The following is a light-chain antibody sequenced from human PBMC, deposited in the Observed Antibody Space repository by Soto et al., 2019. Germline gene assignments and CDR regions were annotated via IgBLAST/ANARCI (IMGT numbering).Light chain of an antibody. V-gene: IGKV3-15*01. CDR3: QQYNAYPWT. J-gene: IGKJ1*01. CDR2: DAS. CDR1: QSISRS. Sequence: IVLTQSPAILSVSPWERATLSCRASQSISRSLAWYQQKPGQAPRLLISDASTRATGIPARFSGSGSGTEFTLTISSLQSEDFATYYCQQYNAYPWTFGQGTKVDIK.